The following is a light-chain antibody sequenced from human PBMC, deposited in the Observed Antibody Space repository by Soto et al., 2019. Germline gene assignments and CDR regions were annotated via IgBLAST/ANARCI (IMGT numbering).Light chain of an antibody. Sequence: DIVMTQSPDSLAVSLGGRATINCKSSQSVLYNSNNKNYLAWYQQKPGQSPKLLIYWASTRESGVPDRFSGSGSGTDFTLTITSLQAEDVAVYYCQQYYSTPLTFGGGTKVEIK. CDR3: QQYYSTPLT. CDR2: WAS. V-gene: IGKV4-1*01. CDR1: QSVLYNSNNKNY. J-gene: IGKJ4*01.